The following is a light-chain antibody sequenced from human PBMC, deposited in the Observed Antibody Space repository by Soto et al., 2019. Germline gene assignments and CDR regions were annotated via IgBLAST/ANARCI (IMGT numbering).Light chain of an antibody. V-gene: IGLV3-1*01. CDR3: QAWDSGTVV. Sequence: SYELTQPPSVSVSPGQTASITCSGDKLGDKYACWYQQKPGQSPVLVIYQNSKRPSGIPERFSGSNSGNTATLTISGTQAMDEADYYCQAWDSGTVVLGGGTKLTVL. CDR2: QNS. J-gene: IGLJ2*01. CDR1: KLGDKY.